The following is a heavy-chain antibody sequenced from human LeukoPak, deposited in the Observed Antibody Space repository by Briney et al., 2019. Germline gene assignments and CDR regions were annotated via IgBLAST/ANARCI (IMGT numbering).Heavy chain of an antibody. J-gene: IGHJ4*02. D-gene: IGHD3-16*01. V-gene: IGHV1-69*05. CDR2: IIPIFGTA. CDR1: GGTFSSYA. Sequence: SVKVSCKASGGTFSSYAISWVRQAPGQGLEWMGGIIPIFGTASYAQKFQGRVTITTDESTSTAYMELSSLRSEDTAVYYCARAPVGPGGGGFDYWGQGTLVTVSS. CDR3: ARAPVGPGGGGFDY.